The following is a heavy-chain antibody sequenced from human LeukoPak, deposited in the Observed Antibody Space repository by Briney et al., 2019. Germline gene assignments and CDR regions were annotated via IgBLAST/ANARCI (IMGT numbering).Heavy chain of an antibody. Sequence: SVKVSCKASGGTFSSYAISWVRQAPGQGLGWMGRIIPIFGTANYAQKFQGRVTITTDESTSTAYMELSSLRSEDTAVYYCARDSRDGYNLGYFDYWGQGTLVTVSS. CDR3: ARDSRDGYNLGYFDY. D-gene: IGHD5-24*01. J-gene: IGHJ4*02. CDR2: IIPIFGTA. V-gene: IGHV1-69*05. CDR1: GGTFSSYA.